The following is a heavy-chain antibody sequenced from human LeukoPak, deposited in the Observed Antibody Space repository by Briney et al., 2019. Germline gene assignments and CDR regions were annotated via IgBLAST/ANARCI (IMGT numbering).Heavy chain of an antibody. Sequence: GGSLRLSCAASGFTFSSYAMSWVRQAPGKGLEWVSAISGSGGSTYYADSAKGRFTISRDNSKNTLYLQMNSLRAEDTAVYYCAKDRSITIFGVYGSWGQGTLVTVSP. V-gene: IGHV3-23*01. D-gene: IGHD3-3*01. CDR3: AKDRSITIFGVYGS. CDR1: GFTFSSYA. CDR2: ISGSGGST. J-gene: IGHJ4*02.